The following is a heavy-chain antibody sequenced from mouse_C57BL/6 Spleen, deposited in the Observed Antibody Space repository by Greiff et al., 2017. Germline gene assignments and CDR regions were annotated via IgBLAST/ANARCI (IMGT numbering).Heavy chain of an antibody. Sequence: EVKLQESGGGLVKPGGSLKLSCAASGFTFSSYAMSWVRQTPEKRLEWVATISDGGSYTYYPDNVKGRFTISRDNAKNNLYLQMSHLKSEDTAMYYCAREGRLRSYYFDYWGQGTTLTVSS. V-gene: IGHV5-4*01. CDR3: AREGRLRSYYFDY. D-gene: IGHD3-2*02. CDR1: GFTFSSYA. J-gene: IGHJ2*01. CDR2: ISDGGSYT.